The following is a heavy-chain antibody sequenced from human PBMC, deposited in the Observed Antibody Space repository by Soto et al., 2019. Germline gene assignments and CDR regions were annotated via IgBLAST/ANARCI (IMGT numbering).Heavy chain of an antibody. Sequence: SETLSLTCTVSGGSISSYYWSWIRQPPGKGLEWIGYIYYSGSTNYNPSLKSRVTISVDTSKNQFSLKLSSVTAADTAVYYCARYLEQSNPPHEYCMDVWGQGTTVTVSS. CDR3: ARYLEQSNPPHEYCMDV. J-gene: IGHJ6*02. CDR1: GGSISSYY. CDR2: IYYSGST. D-gene: IGHD6-19*01. V-gene: IGHV4-59*01.